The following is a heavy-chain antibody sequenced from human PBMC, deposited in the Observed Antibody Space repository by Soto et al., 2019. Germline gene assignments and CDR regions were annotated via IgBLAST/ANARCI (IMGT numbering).Heavy chain of an antibody. D-gene: IGHD6-13*01. CDR2: ISYDGNNK. J-gene: IGHJ4*02. Sequence: QVQLVESGGGVVQPGNSLRLSCACSGFPFSAEAMHWVRQAPGKGLEWVAAISYDGNNKNHADSVKGRFTVSRDNSKNTLYLQIYSLRPEDTAVYYCARDYSSGWCLDYWGQGSLVTVSS. CDR1: GFPFSAEA. V-gene: IGHV3-30-3*01. CDR3: ARDYSSGWCLDY.